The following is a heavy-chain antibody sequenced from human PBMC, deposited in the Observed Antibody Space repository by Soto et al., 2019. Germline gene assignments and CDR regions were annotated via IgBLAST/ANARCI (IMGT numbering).Heavy chain of an antibody. CDR2: IYTSGIT. V-gene: IGHV4-4*07. Sequence: SETLSLTCTVSGGSISSYYLSWTRQPAGQGLEWIGRIYTSGITNYNPALKSRVTMSVDTSKNQFSLKLSSVTAADTAVYYCARACSNNSCYEVFDYWGQGTLVTVSS. J-gene: IGHJ4*02. CDR1: GGSISSYY. CDR3: ARACSNNSCYEVFDY. D-gene: IGHD2-2*01.